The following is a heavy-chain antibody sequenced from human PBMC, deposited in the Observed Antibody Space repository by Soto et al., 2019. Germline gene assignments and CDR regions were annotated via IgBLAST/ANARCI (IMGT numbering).Heavy chain of an antibody. CDR2: INREGTTT. V-gene: IGHV3-74*01. CDR3: ARAYYGSGNYWLDF. D-gene: IGHD3-10*01. CDR1: GFTFSSYW. Sequence: EVQLVESGGGLVQPGGSLRLSCAASGFTFSSYWMYWVRQAPGKGLVWVARINREGTTTHYADSVKGRITISRDNGRNTLSLQVNSLRAEDTAVYYCARAYYGSGNYWLDFWGQGTLVTVSS. J-gene: IGHJ4*02.